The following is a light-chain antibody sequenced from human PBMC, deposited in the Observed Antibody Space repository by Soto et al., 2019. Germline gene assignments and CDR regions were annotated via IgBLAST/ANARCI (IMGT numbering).Light chain of an antibody. CDR1: QGIDNY. CDR3: QKYEGVPLT. CDR2: AAS. Sequence: DIQMTQSPSSLSASVGDRVIITCRASQGIDNYLAWYQQRPGKVPKLLIYAASTLQSGVPSRFSGSGSGTGFTLTISSLQPEDVASYYCQKYEGVPLTFGGGTKVDIK. J-gene: IGKJ4*01. V-gene: IGKV1-27*01.